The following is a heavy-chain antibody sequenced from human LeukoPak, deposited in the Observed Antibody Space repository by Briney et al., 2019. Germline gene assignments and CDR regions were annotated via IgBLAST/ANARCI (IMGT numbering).Heavy chain of an antibody. Sequence: PGGSLRLSCAASGFTFSSYSMNWVRQAPGKGLEWVSSISSSSSYIYYADSVKGRFTISRDNAKNSLYPQMNSLRAEGTAVYYCARVPLAVFGDFDWLEGGYGMDVWGQGTTVTVSS. CDR2: ISSSSSYI. V-gene: IGHV3-21*01. CDR1: GFTFSSYS. CDR3: ARVPLAVFGDFDWLEGGYGMDV. D-gene: IGHD3-9*01. J-gene: IGHJ6*02.